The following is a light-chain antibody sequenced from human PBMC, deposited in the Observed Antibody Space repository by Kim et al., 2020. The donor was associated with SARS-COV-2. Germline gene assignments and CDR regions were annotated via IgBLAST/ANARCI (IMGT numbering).Light chain of an antibody. CDR2: DAT. V-gene: IGKV1D-13*01. CDR3: QQLNDYRPIT. CDR1: QDIRGD. J-gene: IGKJ4*01. Sequence: AIHLTQAPSSLSASVGDSVTITCRASQDIRGDLAWYQQKPGHAPRILIYDATTLESGVPSRFSGSGSGTEFSLTISRLQSEDFATYYCQQLNDYRPITFGGGTKVDIK.